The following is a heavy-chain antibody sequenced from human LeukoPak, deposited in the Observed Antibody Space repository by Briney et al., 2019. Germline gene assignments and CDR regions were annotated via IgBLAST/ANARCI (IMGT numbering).Heavy chain of an antibody. V-gene: IGHV1-2*04. CDR1: GYTFTSYG. CDR3: AREDEFSSGTDY. Sequence: ASVKVSCKASGYTFTSYGISWVRQAPGQGLEWMGWINPNSGGTNYAQKFQGWVTMTRDTSISTAYMELSRLRSDDTAVYYCAREDEFSSGTDYWGQGTLVTVSS. J-gene: IGHJ4*02. CDR2: INPNSGGT. D-gene: IGHD6-19*01.